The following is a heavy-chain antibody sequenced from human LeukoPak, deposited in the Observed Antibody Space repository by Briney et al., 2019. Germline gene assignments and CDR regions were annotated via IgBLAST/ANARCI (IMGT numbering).Heavy chain of an antibody. CDR3: ASPVEKGYSYGYSDY. CDR2: LYSDGTT. V-gene: IGHV3-53*01. J-gene: IGHJ4*02. Sequence: GGSLRLSCAASGFTVSSNYMSWVRQAPGKGLEWVSVLYSDGTTYYADPVKGRFTISRDNSKNTLYLQMNNLRAEDTAVYYCASPVEKGYSYGYSDYWGQGTLVTVSS. D-gene: IGHD5-18*01. CDR1: GFTVSSNY.